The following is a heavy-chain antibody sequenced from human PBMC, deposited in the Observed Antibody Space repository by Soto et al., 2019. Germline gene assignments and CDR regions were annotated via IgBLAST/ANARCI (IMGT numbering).Heavy chain of an antibody. V-gene: IGHV1-69*12. D-gene: IGHD6-13*01. Sequence: QVQLVQSGAEVKKPGSSVKVSCKTSGGDFKNYGVSWVRQAPGQGLEWMGGIVPVFGSAKYGQIFQVRVMITADDLTSTTYMELSGLKPEDTALYYCAREIAATGFHFWGQGTLVIVSS. CDR3: AREIAATGFHF. J-gene: IGHJ4*02. CDR1: GGDFKNYG. CDR2: IVPVFGSA.